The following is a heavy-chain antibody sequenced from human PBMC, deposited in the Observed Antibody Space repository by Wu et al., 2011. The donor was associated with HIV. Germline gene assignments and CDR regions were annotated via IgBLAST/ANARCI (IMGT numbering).Heavy chain of an antibody. J-gene: IGHJ4*02. CDR3: ATADVDNVYYFQR. V-gene: IGHV1-18*01. D-gene: IGHD5-24*01. CDR2: FIPKFRST. CDR1: GYAFTTYG. Sequence: QVQLVQSGPEVKKPGASVRVSCKASGYAFTTYGFSWVRQAPGQGLEWVGAFIPKFRSTTYADKFHGRVSVTTDKATNTAYLELRSLRSDDTAVYYCATADVDNVYYFQRWGQGTLVTVSS.